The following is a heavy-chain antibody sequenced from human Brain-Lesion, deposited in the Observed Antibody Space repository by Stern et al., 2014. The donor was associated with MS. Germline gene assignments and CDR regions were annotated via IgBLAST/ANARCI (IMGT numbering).Heavy chain of an antibody. V-gene: IGHV4-31*03. CDR1: GGSISSGGYY. J-gene: IGHJ5*02. D-gene: IGHD2-2*01. Sequence: QVQLVESGPGLVKPSQTLSLTCTVSGGSISSGGYYWSWIRQHPGKGLEWIGYIYRDGGTFYNPSLKSRVTISIDTSNLQFSLNLTSVTAADTAVYYCARVRIPAASQYNWFDPWGLGTLVTVSS. CDR3: ARVRIPAASQYNWFDP. CDR2: IYRDGGT.